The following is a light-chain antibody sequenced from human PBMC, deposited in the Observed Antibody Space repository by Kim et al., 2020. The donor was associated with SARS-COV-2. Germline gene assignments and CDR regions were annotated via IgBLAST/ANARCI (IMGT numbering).Light chain of an antibody. Sequence: SLGGRATPSCSARHRVSDDLSWYQHKPSHAPRLLIYVSSTRATSIPARFSGSGSGTEFSLTISSLQSQDSAVYYCHQYYDWPPWTFGQGTKVDIK. CDR3: HQYYDWPPWT. CDR1: HRVSDD. V-gene: IGKV3-15*01. CDR2: VSS. J-gene: IGKJ1*01.